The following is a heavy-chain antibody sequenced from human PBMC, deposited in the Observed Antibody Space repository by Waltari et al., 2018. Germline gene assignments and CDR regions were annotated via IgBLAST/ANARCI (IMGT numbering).Heavy chain of an antibody. D-gene: IGHD4-4*01. J-gene: IGHJ4*02. CDR2: ISNTGNTI. Sequence: QVQLVESGGALVKPGGSLRLSCTASGFTFSAYYMTWVRQAPGKGLEWISYISNTGNTIYSAESVRGRFFISRDNAQNSLFLQMNSLSAEDTAVYYCAREYGLRGTTLTTGYWGQGTLVTVSS. CDR1: GFTFSAYY. CDR3: AREYGLRGTTLTTGY. V-gene: IGHV3-11*01.